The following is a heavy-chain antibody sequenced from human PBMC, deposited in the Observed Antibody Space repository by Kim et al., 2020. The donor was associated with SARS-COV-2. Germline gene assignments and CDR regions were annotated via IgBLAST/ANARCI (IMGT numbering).Heavy chain of an antibody. CDR3: AREVVVTAISPYKAETRGTYYCGMDV. V-gene: IGHV1-46*01. CDR1: GYTFTSYY. Sequence: ASVKVSCKASGYTFTSYYMHWVRQAPGQGLEWMGIINPSGGSTSYAQKFQGRVTMTRDTSTSTVYMELSSLRSEDTAVYYCAREVVVTAISPYKAETRGTYYCGMDVWGQGTTVTVSS. J-gene: IGHJ6*02. CDR2: INPSGGST. D-gene: IGHD2-21*02.